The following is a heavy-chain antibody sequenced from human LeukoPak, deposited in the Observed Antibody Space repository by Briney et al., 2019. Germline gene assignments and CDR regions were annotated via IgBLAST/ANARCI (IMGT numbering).Heavy chain of an antibody. J-gene: IGHJ4*02. CDR3: VTSVVVVATRH. D-gene: IGHD2-15*01. Sequence: SETLSLTCTVSGGSISSYYWSWIRQPPGKGLEWIASIFHTGSTFYNPSLKSRVTISVDTSKNHFSLKLNSVTAADTAVYYCVTSVVVVATRHWGQGTLVTVSP. V-gene: IGHV4-59*04. CDR1: GGSISSYY. CDR2: IFHTGST.